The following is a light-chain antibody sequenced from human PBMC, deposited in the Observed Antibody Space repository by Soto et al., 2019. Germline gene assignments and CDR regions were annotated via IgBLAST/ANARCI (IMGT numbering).Light chain of an antibody. Sequence: QSALTQPRSVSGSPGQSVTISCTGTSSDVGGYNYVSWYQQHPGKAPKLMIYDVSKRPSGVPDRFSGSKSGNTASLTISGLQAEDEADYYCCSSAVSSWVFGGGTKRTVL. CDR1: SSDVGGYNY. V-gene: IGLV2-11*01. J-gene: IGLJ3*02. CDR2: DVS. CDR3: CSSAVSSWV.